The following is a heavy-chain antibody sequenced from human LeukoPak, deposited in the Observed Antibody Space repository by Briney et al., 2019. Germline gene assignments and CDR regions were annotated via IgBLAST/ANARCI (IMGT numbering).Heavy chain of an antibody. J-gene: IGHJ6*02. CDR2: ISYDGSNK. D-gene: IGHD6-19*01. Sequence: WRSLRLSCAASGFTFSSYGMHWVRQVPGKGLEWVAVISYDGSNKYYADSVKGRFTISRDNSKNTLYLQMNSLRAEDTAVYYCAKDSGSSGWENYYYYGMDVWGQGTTVTVSS. CDR3: AKDSGSSGWENYYYYGMDV. V-gene: IGHV3-30*18. CDR1: GFTFSSYG.